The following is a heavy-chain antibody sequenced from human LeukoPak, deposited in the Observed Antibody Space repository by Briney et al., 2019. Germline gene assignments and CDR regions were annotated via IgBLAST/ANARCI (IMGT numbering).Heavy chain of an antibody. V-gene: IGHV3-11*01. CDR1: GFTFSDYY. D-gene: IGHD6-19*01. Sequence: GGSLRLSCAASGFTFSDYYMSWIRQAPGKGLEWVSYISSSGSTIYYTDSVKGRFTISRDNAKNSLYPQMNSLRAEDRAVYYCASPSGYSSGWSHDQPHYYYYGMDVWGQGTTVTVSS. J-gene: IGHJ6*02. CDR3: ASPSGYSSGWSHDQPHYYYYGMDV. CDR2: ISSSGSTI.